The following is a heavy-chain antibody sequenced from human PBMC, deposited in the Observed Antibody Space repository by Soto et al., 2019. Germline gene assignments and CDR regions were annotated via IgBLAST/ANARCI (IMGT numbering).Heavy chain of an antibody. CDR3: ARDSSSWYGAMYYYYGMDV. CDR2: ISAYNGNT. J-gene: IGHJ6*02. CDR1: GYTFTSYG. D-gene: IGHD6-13*01. V-gene: IGHV1-18*04. Sequence: ASVKVSCKASGYTFTSYGISWVRQAPGQGLEWMGWISAYNGNTNNAQKLQGRVTMTTDTSTSTAYMELRSLRSDDTAVYYCARDSSSWYGAMYYYYGMDVWGQGTTVTVSS.